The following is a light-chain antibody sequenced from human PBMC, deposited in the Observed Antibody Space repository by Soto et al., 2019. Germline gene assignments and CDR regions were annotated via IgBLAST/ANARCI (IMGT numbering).Light chain of an antibody. CDR1: QSVSSSF. CDR2: GVS. J-gene: IGKJ1*01. Sequence: EIVLTQSPGTLSLSPGERATLSCRASQSVSSSFLAWYQQKPGQAPRLLIYGVSNRATGIPDRFSGSGSGTDFTLTISRLEPEDFAVYYCQQYDSSPWTFGQGTKVEIK. CDR3: QQYDSSPWT. V-gene: IGKV3-20*01.